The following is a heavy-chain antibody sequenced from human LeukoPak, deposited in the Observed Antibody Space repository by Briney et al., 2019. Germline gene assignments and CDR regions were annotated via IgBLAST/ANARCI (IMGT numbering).Heavy chain of an antibody. CDR3: ASHYDSRGDFDY. Sequence: GSLRLSCAASGFTFSDYYMSLIRQAPGKGLEWVSYISSSSSYTNYADSVKGRFTISRDNAKNSLYLQMNSLRAEDTAVYYCASHYDSRGDFDYWGQGTLVTVSS. CDR1: GFTFSDYY. V-gene: IGHV3-11*03. CDR2: ISSSSSYT. J-gene: IGHJ4*02. D-gene: IGHD3-22*01.